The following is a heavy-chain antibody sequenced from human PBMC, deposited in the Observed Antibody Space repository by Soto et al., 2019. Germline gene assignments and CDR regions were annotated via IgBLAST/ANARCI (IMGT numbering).Heavy chain of an antibody. CDR3: ARAIQSIVGATLQFDY. CDR1: GFTVSSNY. D-gene: IGHD1-26*01. CDR2: IYSGGST. Sequence: GGSLRVSCAAAGFTVSSNYRSWVRQAPGKRLEWVSVIYSGGSTYYADSVKGRFTISRDNSKNTLYLQMNSLRAEDTAVYYCARAIQSIVGATLQFDYWGQGTLVTVSS. J-gene: IGHJ4*02. V-gene: IGHV3-53*01.